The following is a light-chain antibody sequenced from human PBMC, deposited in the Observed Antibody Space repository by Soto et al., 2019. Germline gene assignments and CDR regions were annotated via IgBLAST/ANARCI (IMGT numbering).Light chain of an antibody. J-gene: IGLJ1*01. V-gene: IGLV2-14*01. CDR2: EVS. CDR1: SSDVGGYNY. Sequence: QSVLTQPASVSGPPGQSITISCTGTSSDVGGYNYVSWYQQHPGKAPKLMIYEVSNRPSGVSNRFSGSKSGNTASLTISGLQAEDEADYYCSSYTSSGTLGVFGTGTKVTVL. CDR3: SSYTSSGTLGV.